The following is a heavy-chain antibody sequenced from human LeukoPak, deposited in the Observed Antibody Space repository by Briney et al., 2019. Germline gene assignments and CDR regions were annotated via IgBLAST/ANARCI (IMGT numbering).Heavy chain of an antibody. V-gene: IGHV4-38-2*01. Sequence: SETLSLTCAVSGYSISSGYYWGWIRQPPGKGLEWIGSIYHSGSTYYNPSLKSRVTISVDTSKNQFSLKLSSVTAADTAVYYRARAVRGVILGYYFDYWGQGTLVTVSS. CDR1: GYSISSGYY. CDR3: ARAVRGVILGYYFDY. J-gene: IGHJ4*02. D-gene: IGHD3-10*01. CDR2: IYHSGST.